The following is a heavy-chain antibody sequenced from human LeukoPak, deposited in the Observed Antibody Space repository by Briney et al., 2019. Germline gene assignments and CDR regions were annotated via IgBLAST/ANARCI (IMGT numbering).Heavy chain of an antibody. CDR2: IYSSGTT. Sequence: PSETLSLTCTVSGGSVSSGDYYWSWIRQHPGTGLDWIGYIYSSGTTYYNPSLKSRLTISVDTSKNQFSLKLSSVTAADTAVYYCARAAQNWNNAPYFDFWGQETLVTVSS. CDR1: GGSVSSGDYY. J-gene: IGHJ4*02. CDR3: ARAAQNWNNAPYFDF. V-gene: IGHV4-31*03. D-gene: IGHD1-1*01.